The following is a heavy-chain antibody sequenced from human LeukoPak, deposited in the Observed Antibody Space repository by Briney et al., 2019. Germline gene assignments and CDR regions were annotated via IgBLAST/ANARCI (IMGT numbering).Heavy chain of an antibody. CDR2: ISGSNGVI. CDR3: ARGLYYIDV. CDR1: GFTFSTHP. J-gene: IGHJ6*03. V-gene: IGHV3-48*01. Sequence: GGSLRLSWAASGFTFSTHPMPWVRQAPGKGLEWVSYISGSNGVIYYADSVKGRFTISRDNAKNSLYLQMNSLRVDDTAVYYCARGLYYIDVWGNGTTVTVSS.